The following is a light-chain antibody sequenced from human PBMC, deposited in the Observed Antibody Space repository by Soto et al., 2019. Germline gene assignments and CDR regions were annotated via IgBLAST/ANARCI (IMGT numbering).Light chain of an antibody. Sequence: QSVLTQPPSVSGAPGQRVTISCTGSSSNFGAGYDVHWYQQLPGTAPKLLIYGDSNRPSGVPDRFSGSKSGTSASLAITGLQVEDEADYYCQSYDSSLSAVVFGGGTKVTVL. V-gene: IGLV1-40*01. CDR3: QSYDSSLSAVV. CDR1: SSNFGAGYD. J-gene: IGLJ2*01. CDR2: GDS.